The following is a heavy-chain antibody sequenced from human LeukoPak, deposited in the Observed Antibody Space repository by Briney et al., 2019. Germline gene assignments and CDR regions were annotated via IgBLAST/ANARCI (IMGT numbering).Heavy chain of an antibody. J-gene: IGHJ6*03. CDR3: ARHLHGGYCSGGSCFRTDYYYYMDV. D-gene: IGHD2-15*01. CDR2: IYPGDSDT. CDR1: GYSFTSYW. Sequence: PGESLKISCKGSGYSFTSYWIGWVRQMPGKGLEWMGIIYPGDSDTRYSPSFQGQVTISADKSISTAYLQWSSLKASDTAMYYCARHLHGGYCSGGSCFRTDYYYYMDVWGKGTTVTVSS. V-gene: IGHV5-51*01.